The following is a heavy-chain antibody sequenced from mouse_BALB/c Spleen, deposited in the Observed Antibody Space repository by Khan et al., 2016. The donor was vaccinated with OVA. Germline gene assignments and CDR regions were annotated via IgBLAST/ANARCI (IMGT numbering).Heavy chain of an antibody. CDR3: ARGGYGGFAY. J-gene: IGHJ3*01. CDR1: GYTFSSYW. D-gene: IGHD2-2*01. Sequence: QVQLQQSGGDLMKPGAPVKISCKATGYTFSSYWIEWVKQRPGHGLEWIGQIFPGSVSTTYNEKFKGKATYTADTSSNTAYMQLSSLTSEDSAVYYCARGGYGGFAYWGQGTLVTVSA. CDR2: IFPGSVST. V-gene: IGHV1-9*01.